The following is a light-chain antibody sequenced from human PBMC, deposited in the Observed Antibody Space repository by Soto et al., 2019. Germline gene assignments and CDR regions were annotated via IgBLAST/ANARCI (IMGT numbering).Light chain of an antibody. CDR2: GAS. V-gene: IGKV3-20*01. J-gene: IGKJ2*01. Sequence: EIVLTQSPGTLSLSPGERVTLSCRANQSVHNNYLAWYQQKPGQAPRLLIYGASTRATGISDRFSGSGSGTDFTLTISRLEPEDVGVFYCHLYNRSPYNFGQGTKLEIK. CDR1: QSVHNNY. CDR3: HLYNRSPYN.